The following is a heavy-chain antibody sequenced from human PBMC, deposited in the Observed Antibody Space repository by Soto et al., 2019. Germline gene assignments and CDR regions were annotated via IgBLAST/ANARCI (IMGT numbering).Heavy chain of an antibody. D-gene: IGHD6-13*01. Sequence: SETLSLTCTVSGGSISSSSYFWSWIRQPPGKGLEWSGYIYYSGSTNYNPSLKSRVTISVDTSKNQFSLKLSSVTAADTAVYYCASSNIAAAGFYYYGMDVWGRGTTVTVS. CDR2: IYYSGST. CDR3: ASSNIAAAGFYYYGMDV. V-gene: IGHV4-61*01. CDR1: GGSISSSSYF. J-gene: IGHJ6*02.